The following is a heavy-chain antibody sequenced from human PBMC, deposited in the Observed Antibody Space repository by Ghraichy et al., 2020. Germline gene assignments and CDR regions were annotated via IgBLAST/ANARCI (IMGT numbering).Heavy chain of an antibody. CDR3: AREGLSHEPHHHSEIDY. Sequence: ASVKVSCKASGYTFTGYYMHWVRQAPGQGLEWMGWINPNSGGTNYAQKFQGRVTMTRDTSISTAYMELSRLRSDDTAVYYCAREGLSHEPHHHSEIDYWGQGTLVTVSS. J-gene: IGHJ4*02. V-gene: IGHV1-2*02. CDR2: INPNSGGT. CDR1: GYTFTGYY. D-gene: IGHD3-16*02.